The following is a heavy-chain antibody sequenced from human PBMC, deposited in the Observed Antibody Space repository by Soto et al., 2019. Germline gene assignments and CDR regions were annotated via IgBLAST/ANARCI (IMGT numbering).Heavy chain of an antibody. V-gene: IGHV3-33*01. CDR1: GFTFSSYG. J-gene: IGHJ3*02. CDR3: ATGVGATLNAFDI. CDR2: IWYDGSNK. Sequence: VQLVESGGGVVQPGRSLRLSCAASGFTFSSYGMHWVRQAPGKGLEWVAVIWYDGSNKYYADSVKGRFTISRDNSKNTLYLQMNSLRAEDTAVYYCATGVGATLNAFDIWGQGTMVTVSS. D-gene: IGHD1-26*01.